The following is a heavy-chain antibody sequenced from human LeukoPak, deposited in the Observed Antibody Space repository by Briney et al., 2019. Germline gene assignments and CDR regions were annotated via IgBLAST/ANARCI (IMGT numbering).Heavy chain of an antibody. J-gene: IGHJ4*02. CDR3: ARDSSSWGPLRY. V-gene: IGHV1-46*01. CDR1: GYTFTSYY. CDR2: INPSGGST. D-gene: IGHD6-13*01. Sequence: ASVKVSCKASGYTFTSYYMHWVRQAPGQGLEWMGIINPSGGSTSYAQKFQGRVTMTRDMSTTTVNMELSSLRSEDTAVYYCARDSSSWGPLRYWGQGTLVTVSS.